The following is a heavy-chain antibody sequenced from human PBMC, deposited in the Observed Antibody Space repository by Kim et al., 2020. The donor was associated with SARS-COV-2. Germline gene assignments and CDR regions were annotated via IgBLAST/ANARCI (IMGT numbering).Heavy chain of an antibody. V-gene: IGHV4-34*01. CDR1: GGSFSGYY. CDR2: IDHSGTT. D-gene: IGHD6-13*01. CDR3: ARGRKAAAGY. J-gene: IGHJ4*02. Sequence: SETLSLTWAVYGGSFSGYYWSWIRQPPGKGLEWIGEIDHSGTTNYNPSLTSRVTISVDTSKNQFSLKLSSVTAADTAVYYCARGRKAAAGYWGQGTLVTVSS.